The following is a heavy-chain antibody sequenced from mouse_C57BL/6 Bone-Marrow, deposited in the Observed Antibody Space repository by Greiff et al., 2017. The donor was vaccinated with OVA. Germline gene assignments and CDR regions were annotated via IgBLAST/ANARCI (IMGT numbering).Heavy chain of an antibody. V-gene: IGHV5-4*01. J-gene: IGHJ1*03. CDR3: ARDRDDYVYFDV. CDR1: GFTFSSYA. D-gene: IGHD2-4*01. Sequence: EVQVVESGGGLVKPGGSLKLSCAASGFTFSSYAMSWVRPTPEKRLELVATLSAGGSYTYYPDNVKGRFTISRDNAKNNLYLQMSHLKSEDTAMYYCARDRDDYVYFDVWGTGTTVTVSS. CDR2: LSAGGSYT.